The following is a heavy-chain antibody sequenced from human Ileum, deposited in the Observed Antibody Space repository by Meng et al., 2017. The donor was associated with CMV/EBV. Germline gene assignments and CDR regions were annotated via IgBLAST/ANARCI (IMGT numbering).Heavy chain of an antibody. CDR2: IRYDGGDK. CDR1: GFIFSNYA. V-gene: IGHV3-30*02. J-gene: IGHJ6*02. CDR3: AKGYCSSFSCRTDYYYGMDV. D-gene: IGHD2-2*01. Sequence: SCAASGFIFSNYAMHWVRRAPGKGLDWVAFIRYDGGDKYYADSVKGRFTISRDNSKNTLYVQMSSLRSEDTAVYYCAKGYCSSFSCRTDYYYGMDVWGQGTTVTGAS.